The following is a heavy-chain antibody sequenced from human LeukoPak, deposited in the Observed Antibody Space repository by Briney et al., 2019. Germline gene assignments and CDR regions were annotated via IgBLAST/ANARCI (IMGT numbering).Heavy chain of an antibody. CDR3: AKARSLAARAPLDY. CDR1: GFTFSSYW. V-gene: IGHV3-74*01. D-gene: IGHD6-6*01. CDR2: INSDGSST. Sequence: GGSLRLSCAASGFTFSSYWMHWVRQAPGKGLVWVSRINSDGSSTSYADSVKGRFTISRDSAKNTLYLQMNSLRAEDTAVYYCAKARSLAARAPLDYWGQGTLVTVSS. J-gene: IGHJ4*02.